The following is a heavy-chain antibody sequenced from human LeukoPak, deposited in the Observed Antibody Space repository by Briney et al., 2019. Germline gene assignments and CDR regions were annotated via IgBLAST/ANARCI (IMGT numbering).Heavy chain of an antibody. Sequence: ASVKVSCKASGGTFSSYAISWVRQAPGQGLEWMGGNIPIFGTANYAQKFQGRVTITADESTSTAYMELSSLRSEDTAVYYCAREPSRGPAAISSPWGQGTLVTV. V-gene: IGHV1-69*13. CDR2: NIPIFGTA. CDR3: AREPSRGPAAISSP. CDR1: GGTFSSYA. D-gene: IGHD2-2*02. J-gene: IGHJ5*02.